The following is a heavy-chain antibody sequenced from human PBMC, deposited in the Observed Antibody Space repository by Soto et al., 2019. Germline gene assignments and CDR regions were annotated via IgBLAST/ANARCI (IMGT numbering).Heavy chain of an antibody. CDR3: ARTNGYYYDSSGPNAFDI. CDR1: GYTFTSYG. CDR2: ISAYNGNT. J-gene: IGHJ3*02. Sequence: QVQLVQSGAEVKKPGASVKVSCKASGYTFTSYGISWVRQAPGQGLEWMRWISAYNGNTNYAQKLQGRVTMTTDTSTSTASMELRSLRSDDTAVYYCARTNGYYYDSSGPNAFDIWGQGTMVTVSS. D-gene: IGHD3-22*01. V-gene: IGHV1-18*04.